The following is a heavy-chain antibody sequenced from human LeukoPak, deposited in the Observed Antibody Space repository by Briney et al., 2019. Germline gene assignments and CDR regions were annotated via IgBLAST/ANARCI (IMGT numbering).Heavy chain of an antibody. J-gene: IGHJ4*02. CDR1: GFTFSSYR. CDR3: ARDLNWETY. CDR2: INQDGSEK. Sequence: PGGSLRLSCAASGFTFSSYRMTWVRQAPGKGLEWVANINQDGSEKYYVDSVKGRFTISRDNAKNSLYLQMNSLRAEDTAVYYCARDLNWETYWGQGTLVTVSS. V-gene: IGHV3-7*01. D-gene: IGHD7-27*01.